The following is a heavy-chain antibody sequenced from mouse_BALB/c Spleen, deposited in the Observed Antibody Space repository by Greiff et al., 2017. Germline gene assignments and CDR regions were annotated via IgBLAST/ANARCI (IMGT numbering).Heavy chain of an antibody. Sequence: EVKLMESGPGLVKPSQSLSLTCTVTGYSITSDYAWNWIRQFPGNKLEWMGYISYSGSTSYNPSLKSRISITRDTSKNQFFLQLNSVTTEDTATYYCARSGVRRAWFAYWGQGTLVTVSA. V-gene: IGHV3-2*02. J-gene: IGHJ3*01. CDR1: GYSITSDYA. D-gene: IGHD2-14*01. CDR2: ISYSGST. CDR3: ARSGVRRAWFAY.